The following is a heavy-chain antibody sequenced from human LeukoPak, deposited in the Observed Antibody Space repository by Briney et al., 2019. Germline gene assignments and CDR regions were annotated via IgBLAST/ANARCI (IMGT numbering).Heavy chain of an antibody. CDR1: XFTFXSXX. V-gene: IGHV3-23*01. J-gene: IGHJ3*02. D-gene: IGHD2-2*01. Sequence: XXXAAXXFTFXSXXMSWVRXAPGXXLXXXXXISGSGGSTYYADSVKGRFTISRDNSKNTLYLQMNSLRAEDTAVYYCAKEQYQLRQSAFDIWGQGTMVTVSS. CDR3: AKEQYQLRQSAFDI. CDR2: ISGSGGST.